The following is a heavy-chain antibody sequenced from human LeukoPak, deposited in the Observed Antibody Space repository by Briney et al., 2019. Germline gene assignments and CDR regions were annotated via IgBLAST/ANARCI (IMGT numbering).Heavy chain of an antibody. D-gene: IGHD6-19*01. CDR3: ARVNRGGQQWLVRYYFDY. CDR2: INPNSGGT. V-gene: IGHV1-2*02. CDR1: GYTFTGYY. Sequence: GASVEVSCKASGYTFTGYYMHWVRQAPGQGLEWMGWINPNSGGTNYAQKFQGRVTMTRDTSISTAYMELSRLRSDDTAVYYCARVNRGGQQWLVRYYFDYWGQGTLVTVSS. J-gene: IGHJ4*02.